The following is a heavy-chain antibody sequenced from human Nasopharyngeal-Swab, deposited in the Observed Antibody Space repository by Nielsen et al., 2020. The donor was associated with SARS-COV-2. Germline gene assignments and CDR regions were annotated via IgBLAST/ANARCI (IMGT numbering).Heavy chain of an antibody. D-gene: IGHD3-3*01. Sequence: WIRQPPGKGLEWVGRIKSKTDGGTTDYAAPVKGRFTISRDDSKNTLYLQMNSLKTEDTAVYHCNTHPYYDFWSGYYTEPGYFDYWGQGALVTVSS. J-gene: IGHJ4*02. V-gene: IGHV3-15*01. CDR2: IKSKTDGGTT. CDR3: NTHPYYDFWSGYYTEPGYFDY.